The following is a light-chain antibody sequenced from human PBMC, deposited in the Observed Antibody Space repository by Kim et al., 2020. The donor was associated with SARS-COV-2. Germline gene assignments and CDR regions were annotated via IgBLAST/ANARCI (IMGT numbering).Light chain of an antibody. CDR1: SLRSYY. V-gene: IGLV3-19*01. Sequence: SSELTQDPAVSVALGQTVRITCQGDSLRSYYASWYQQKPGQAPVLVIYGRNNRPSGIPDRFSGSTSGNTASLTITGAQAEDAADYYCKSRDSIGNVVFGGGTQLTVL. CDR3: KSRDSIGNVV. CDR2: GRN. J-gene: IGLJ2*01.